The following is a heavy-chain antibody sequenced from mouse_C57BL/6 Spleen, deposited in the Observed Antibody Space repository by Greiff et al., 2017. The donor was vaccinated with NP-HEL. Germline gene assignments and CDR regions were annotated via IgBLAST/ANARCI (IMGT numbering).Heavy chain of an antibody. CDR3: ARDSSGPYY. V-gene: IGHV1-69*01. J-gene: IGHJ2*01. Sequence: QVQLQQPGAELVMPGASVKLSCKASGYTFTSYWMHWVKQRPGQGLEWIGEIDPSDSSTNYNQKFKGKSTLTVDKSSSTAYMQLSSLTSEDSAVYYCARDSSGPYYWGQGTTRTVSS. CDR1: GYTFTSYW. D-gene: IGHD3-2*02. CDR2: IDPSDSST.